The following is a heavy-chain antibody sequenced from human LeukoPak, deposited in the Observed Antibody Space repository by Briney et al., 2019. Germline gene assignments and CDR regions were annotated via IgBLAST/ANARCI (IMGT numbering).Heavy chain of an antibody. Sequence: GGSLRLSCIASGFTFGDFAMTWVPQAPGKGREWGGFIRSKVYGGTPEYAASVKGRFTISRDDSKGIAYLQMNSLKTEDTAVYYCTRDQTPYYWGQGTLVTVSS. CDR1: GFTFGDFA. J-gene: IGHJ4*02. D-gene: IGHD2-15*01. V-gene: IGHV3-49*04. CDR2: IRSKVYGGTP. CDR3: TRDQTPYY.